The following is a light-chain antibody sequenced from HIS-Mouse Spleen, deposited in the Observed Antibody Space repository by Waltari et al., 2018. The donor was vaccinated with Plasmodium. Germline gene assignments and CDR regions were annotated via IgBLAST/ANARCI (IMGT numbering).Light chain of an antibody. CDR2: EDS. V-gene: IGLV3-10*01. CDR3: YSTDSSGNHRV. Sequence: SYELTQHPSVSVSPGQTARITCSGDALPNKYADWYQQKSGQAPVLFIYEDSKRPSGIPERFSGSSSGTMATLTISGAQVEDEADYYCYSTDSSGNHRVFGGGTKLTVL. CDR1: ALPNKY. J-gene: IGLJ3*02.